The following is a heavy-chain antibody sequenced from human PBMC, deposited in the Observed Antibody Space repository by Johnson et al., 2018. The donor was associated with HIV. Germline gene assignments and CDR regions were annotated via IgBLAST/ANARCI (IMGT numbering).Heavy chain of an antibody. CDR1: GFIFRSYG. Sequence: VQLVESGGGVVQPGRSLRLSCAASGFIFRSYGMDWVRQAPGKGLELVAVISYDGSNKYFADSVKGRFTISRDNSKNTLYLQMNSLRAEDTAVYYCAREYYYESPEAFDIWGQGTMVTVSS. CDR2: ISYDGSNK. D-gene: IGHD3-22*01. CDR3: AREYYYESPEAFDI. V-gene: IGHV3-33*05. J-gene: IGHJ3*02.